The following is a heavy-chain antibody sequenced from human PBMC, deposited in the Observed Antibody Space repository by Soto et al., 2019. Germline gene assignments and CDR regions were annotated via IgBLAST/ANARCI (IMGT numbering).Heavy chain of an antibody. J-gene: IGHJ4*02. V-gene: IGHV4-38-2*01. CDR2: IYHSGST. Sequence: PSETLSLTCAVSGYSISSGYYWDWIRQPPGKGLEWIATIYHSGSTHYNPSLKSRVTISVDTSQNQFSLKLSSVTAADTAVYYCARNTTYYSDLTPSERVGYFDSWGQGAPVTVSS. D-gene: IGHD3-22*01. CDR3: ARNTTYYSDLTPSERVGYFDS. CDR1: GYSISSGYY.